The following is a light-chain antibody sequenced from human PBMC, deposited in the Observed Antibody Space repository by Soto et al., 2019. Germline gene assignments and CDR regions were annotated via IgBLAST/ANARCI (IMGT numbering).Light chain of an antibody. V-gene: IGKV1-5*01. CDR3: QQYENYWT. CDR2: DAS. J-gene: IGKJ1*01. CDR1: QSISSW. Sequence: DIQMTQSPSTLSSTAGDRVTITCRASQSISSWLAWYQHKPGKAPKLLIYDASNLDSGVPSRFSGSGSGTEFSLTISNLQPDDCATYYCQQYENYWTLCQGTKVDIK.